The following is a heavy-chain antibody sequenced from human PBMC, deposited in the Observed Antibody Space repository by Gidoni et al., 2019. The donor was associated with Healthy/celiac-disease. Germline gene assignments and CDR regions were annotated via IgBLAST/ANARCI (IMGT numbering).Heavy chain of an antibody. V-gene: IGHV4-59*01. CDR3: AREVGATTGNWFDP. CDR2: IYYSGST. J-gene: IGHJ5*02. Sequence: QVQLQESGPGLVKPSETLSLTCTVSGGSISSYYWSWIRQPPGKGLEWIGYIYYSGSTNYNPSLKSRVTISVDTSKNQFSLKLSSVTAADTAVYYCAREVGATTGNWFDPWGQGTLVTVSS. CDR1: GGSISSYY. D-gene: IGHD1-26*01.